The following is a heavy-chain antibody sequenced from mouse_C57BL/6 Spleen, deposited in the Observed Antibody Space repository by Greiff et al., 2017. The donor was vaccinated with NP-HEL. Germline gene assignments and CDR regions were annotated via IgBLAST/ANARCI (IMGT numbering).Heavy chain of an antibody. CDR3: ARDGDGYPFAY. V-gene: IGHV5-17*01. CDR1: GFTFSDYG. D-gene: IGHD2-3*01. Sequence: EVMLVESGGGLVKPGGSLKLSCAASGFTFSDYGMHWVRQAPEKGLEWVAYISSGSSTIYYADTVKGRVTISRDNAKNTLFLQMTSLRSEDTAMYYCARDGDGYPFAYWGQGTLVTVSA. CDR2: ISSGSSTI. J-gene: IGHJ3*01.